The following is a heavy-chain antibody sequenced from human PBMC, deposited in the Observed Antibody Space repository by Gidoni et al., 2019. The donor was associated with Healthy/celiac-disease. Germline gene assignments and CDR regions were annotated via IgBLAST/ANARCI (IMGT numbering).Heavy chain of an antibody. CDR2: ISGSGGSP. V-gene: IGHV3-23*01. CDR3: AKDTYYYGSGSYYRY. D-gene: IGHD3-10*01. CDR1: GFPFCSYA. Sequence: EVQLLESGGGLVQPGGSLRLSCAASGFPFCSYAMRWVRQAPGKGLEWVSDISGSGGSPYYEDSVKGRFTISRDNSKNTLYLQMNSLRAEDTAVYYCAKDTYYYGSGSYYRYWGQGTLVTVSS. J-gene: IGHJ4*02.